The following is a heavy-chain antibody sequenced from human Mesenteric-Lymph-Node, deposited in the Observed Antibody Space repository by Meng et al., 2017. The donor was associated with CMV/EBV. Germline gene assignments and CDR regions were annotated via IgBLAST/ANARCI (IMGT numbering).Heavy chain of an antibody. CDR2: ISYDGSNK. CDR1: GFTFSSYA. D-gene: IGHD1-7*01. Sequence: GESLKISCAASGFTFSSYAMHWVRQAPGKGLEWVAVISYDGSNKYYADSVKGRFTIFRDNSKNTLYLQMNSLRAEDTAVYYCAREFRLELVYGMDVWGQGTTVTVSS. CDR3: AREFRLELVYGMDV. V-gene: IGHV3-30*04. J-gene: IGHJ6*02.